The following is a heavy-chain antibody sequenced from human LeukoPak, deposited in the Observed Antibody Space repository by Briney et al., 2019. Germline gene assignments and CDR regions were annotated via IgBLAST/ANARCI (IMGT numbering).Heavy chain of an antibody. CDR1: GGSISSYY. CDR2: IYTSGST. V-gene: IGHV4-4*07. Sequence: SETLSLTCTVSGGSISSYYWSWIRQPAGKGLEWIGRIYTSGSTNYNPSLKSRVTISVDTSKNQFSLKLSSVTAADTAVYYCARGITIFGVVISYYYYGMDVWGQGTTVTVSS. D-gene: IGHD3-3*01. CDR3: ARGITIFGVVISYYYYGMDV. J-gene: IGHJ6*02.